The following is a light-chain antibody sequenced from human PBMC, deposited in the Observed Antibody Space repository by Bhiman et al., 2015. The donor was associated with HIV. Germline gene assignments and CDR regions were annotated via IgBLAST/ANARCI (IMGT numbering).Light chain of an antibody. J-gene: IGLJ1*01. V-gene: IGLV1-40*01. CDR1: SSNIAAGYD. CDR3: GAWDSSLSAYV. CDR2: GNI. Sequence: QSVLTQPPSVSGAPGQRVTISCTGSSSNIAAGYDVHWYQQLPGTAPKLLIYGNINRPSGVPDRFSGSQSGTSASLAITGLQAEDEADYYCGAWDSSLSAYVFGPGTRVTVL.